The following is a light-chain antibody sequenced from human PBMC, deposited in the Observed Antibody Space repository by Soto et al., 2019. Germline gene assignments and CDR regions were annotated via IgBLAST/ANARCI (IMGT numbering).Light chain of an antibody. Sequence: NFMLTQPHSVSESPGKTVTISCTRSSGSIASNYVRWYQQRPGSAPTTVIYEHNQRPSGVPDRFSGSTDGSSNSASLTISGLQTEDEADYYCQSFDISTVIFGGGTKLTVL. CDR2: EHN. CDR1: SGSIASNY. CDR3: QSFDISTVI. V-gene: IGLV6-57*04. J-gene: IGLJ2*01.